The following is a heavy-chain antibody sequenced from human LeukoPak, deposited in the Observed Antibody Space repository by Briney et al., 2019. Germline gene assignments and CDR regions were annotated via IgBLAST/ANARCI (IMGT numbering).Heavy chain of an antibody. Sequence: ASVKVSCKASRYTFTDYYLHWVRQAPGQGLEWLGWVNPSSGATNYAQKFQGRITMTRDTSISTVYMELSRLRSDDTAVYYCARTGYSSGWYLGYFDYWGQGTLVTVSS. D-gene: IGHD6-19*01. J-gene: IGHJ4*02. CDR3: ARTGYSSGWYLGYFDY. CDR2: VNPSSGAT. CDR1: RYTFTDYY. V-gene: IGHV1-2*02.